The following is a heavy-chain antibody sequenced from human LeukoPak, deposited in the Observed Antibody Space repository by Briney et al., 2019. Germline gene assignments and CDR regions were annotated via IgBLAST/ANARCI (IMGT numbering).Heavy chain of an antibody. V-gene: IGHV4-39*01. J-gene: IGHJ5*02. CDR2: IYYSGST. CDR3: ARHRADFWSGSSLMINNWFDP. CDR1: GGSISSSRYS. Sequence: SETLSLTCTVSGGSISSSRYSWGWIRQPPGKGLEWIGSIYYSGSTYYNPSLKSRVTISVDTSKNQFSLKLSSVTAADTAVYYCARHRADFWSGSSLMINNWFDPWGQGTLVTVSS. D-gene: IGHD3-3*01.